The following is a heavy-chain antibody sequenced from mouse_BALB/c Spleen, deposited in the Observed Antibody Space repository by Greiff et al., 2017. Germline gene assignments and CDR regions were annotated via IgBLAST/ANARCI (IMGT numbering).Heavy chain of an antibody. CDR2: ISSGGSYT. J-gene: IGHJ2*01. V-gene: IGHV5-9-3*01. D-gene: IGHD1-2*01. CDR3: ARGGPTATPFDY. Sequence: EVKLMESGGGLVKPGGSLKLSCAASGFTFSRYAMSWVRQTPEKRLEWVATISSGGSYTYYPDSVKGRFTISRDNAKNTLYLQMSSLRSEDTAMYYCARGGPTATPFDYWGQGTTLTVSS. CDR1: GFTFSRYA.